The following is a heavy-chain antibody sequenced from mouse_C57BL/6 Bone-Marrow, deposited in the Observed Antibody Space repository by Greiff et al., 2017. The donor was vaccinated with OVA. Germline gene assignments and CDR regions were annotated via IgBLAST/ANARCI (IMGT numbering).Heavy chain of an antibody. V-gene: IGHV3-6*01. Sequence: EVKLVESGPGLVKPSQSLSLTCSVTGYSITSGYYWCWIRQFPGNKLGWMGYISYDGSNNYNPYLKNRISLTRDTSKNQFFLKLNSVTTEDTATYYCARDPWGINFFAYWGQGTLVTVSA. CDR3: ARDPWGINFFAY. J-gene: IGHJ3*01. CDR1: GYSITSGYY. D-gene: IGHD1-3*01. CDR2: ISYDGSN.